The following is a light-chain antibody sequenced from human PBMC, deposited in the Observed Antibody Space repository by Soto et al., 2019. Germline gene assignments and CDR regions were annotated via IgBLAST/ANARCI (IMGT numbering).Light chain of an antibody. CDR3: RSYTSRNPLWV. CDR2: DVS. V-gene: IGLV2-14*01. J-gene: IGLJ3*02. CDR1: GTYNY. Sequence: QSALTQPASVSGSPGQSITISCSGAGTYNYVCWYQQHPGKAPKLVMYDVSNRASGVSNRFFGSRSGNTASLTISGLRTEDEADYYCRSYTSRNPLWVFGRGTKLTVL.